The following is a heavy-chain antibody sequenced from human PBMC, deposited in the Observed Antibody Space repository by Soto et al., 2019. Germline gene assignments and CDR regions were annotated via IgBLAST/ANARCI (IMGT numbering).Heavy chain of an antibody. J-gene: IGHJ3*02. Sequence: EVQLLESGGGLVQPGGSLRLSCAASGFTFSSYAMSWVRPAPGKGLEWVSAISGSGGSTYYADSVKGRFTISRDNSKNTLYLQMNSLRAEDTAVYYCAKTGILTPYAFDIWGPGTMVTVSS. CDR2: ISGSGGST. CDR3: AKTGILTPYAFDI. CDR1: GFTFSSYA. D-gene: IGHD6-13*01. V-gene: IGHV3-23*01.